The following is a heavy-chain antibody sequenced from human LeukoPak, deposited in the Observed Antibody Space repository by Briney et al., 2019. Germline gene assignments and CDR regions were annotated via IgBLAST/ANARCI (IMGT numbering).Heavy chain of an antibody. J-gene: IGHJ5*02. CDR3: ARERESSSWYWFDP. CDR2: IYHSGST. CDR1: GGSISSSNW. V-gene: IGHV4-4*02. Sequence: SGTLSLTCAVSGGSISSSNWWSWARQPPGKGLEWIGEIYHSGSTNYNPSLKSRVTISIDKSKNQFSLKLSSVTAADTAVYYCARERESSSWYWFDPWGQGTLVTVSS. D-gene: IGHD6-13*01.